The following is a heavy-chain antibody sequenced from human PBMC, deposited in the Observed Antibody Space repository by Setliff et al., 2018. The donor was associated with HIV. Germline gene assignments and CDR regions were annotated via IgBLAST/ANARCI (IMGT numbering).Heavy chain of an antibody. CDR1: GYTFSSHS. J-gene: IGHJ5*02. D-gene: IGHD5-18*01. Sequence: GASVKVSCKASGYTFSSHSIHWVRQAPGQGLEWMGWINAGNGNTKYSQKFQRRSTITRDTSASTVFMELSSLTSEDTAVYYCARDGGLRGYSYGWPDHWGQGMLVTVSS. CDR2: INAGNGNT. V-gene: IGHV1-3*01. CDR3: ARDGGLRGYSYGWPDH.